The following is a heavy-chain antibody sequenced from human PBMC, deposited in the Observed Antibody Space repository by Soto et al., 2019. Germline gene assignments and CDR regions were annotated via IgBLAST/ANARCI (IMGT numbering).Heavy chain of an antibody. V-gene: IGHV4-59*01. Sequence: SETLSLTCTVSGVSITSYFWSWIRQTPGKGLDWVGSISFSGATYSNPSLKGRAALSVDTSENHLSLTLNSVTSADTAVYYCARAQYYDFWSGSSGWLDPWGQG. CDR3: ARAQYYDFWSGSSGWLDP. J-gene: IGHJ5*02. CDR2: ISFSGAT. D-gene: IGHD3-3*01. CDR1: GVSITSYF.